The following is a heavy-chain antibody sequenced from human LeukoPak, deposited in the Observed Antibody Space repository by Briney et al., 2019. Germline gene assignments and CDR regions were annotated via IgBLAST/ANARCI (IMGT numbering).Heavy chain of an antibody. J-gene: IGHJ4*02. Sequence: GGSLRLSCAASGFTFSSYAMSWVRQAPGKGLEWVSAISGSGSSTYYADSVKGRFTISRDNSKNTLYLQMNSLRAEDTAVYYCASPYDSSGYCDYWGQGTLVTVSS. V-gene: IGHV3-23*01. CDR1: GFTFSSYA. CDR2: ISGSGSST. D-gene: IGHD3-22*01. CDR3: ASPYDSSGYCDY.